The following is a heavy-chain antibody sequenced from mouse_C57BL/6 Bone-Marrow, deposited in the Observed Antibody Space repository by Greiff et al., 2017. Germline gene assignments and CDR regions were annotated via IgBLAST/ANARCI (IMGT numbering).Heavy chain of an antibody. CDR2: FHPYNDDT. Sequence: VNVVESGAELVKPGASVKMSCKASGYTFTTYPIEWMKQNHGKSLEWIGNFHPYNDDTKYNEKFKGKATLTVEKSSSTVYLELSRLTSDDSAVYYCARGYGSSSYYYAMDYWGQGTSVTVSS. D-gene: IGHD1-1*01. CDR3: ARGYGSSSYYYAMDY. CDR1: GYTFTTYP. J-gene: IGHJ4*01. V-gene: IGHV1-47*01.